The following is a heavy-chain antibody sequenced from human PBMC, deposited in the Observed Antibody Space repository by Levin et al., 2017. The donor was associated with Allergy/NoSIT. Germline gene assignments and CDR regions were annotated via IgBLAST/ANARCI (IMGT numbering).Heavy chain of an antibody. V-gene: IGHV3-7*01. CDR3: ARVCGADCYGDY. J-gene: IGHJ4*02. CDR1: GFTFSTYW. Sequence: LSLTCAASGFTFSTYWMSWVRQAPGKGLEWVANINQDGSGTYYVDSVKGRFTISRDNAKKSLYLQMNSLRAEDTAVYYCARVCGADCYGDYWGQGTLVTVSS. D-gene: IGHD2-21*02. CDR2: INQDGSGT.